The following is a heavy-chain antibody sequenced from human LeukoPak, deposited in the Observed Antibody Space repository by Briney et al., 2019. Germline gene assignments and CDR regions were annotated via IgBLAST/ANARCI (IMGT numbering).Heavy chain of an antibody. CDR1: GYSFTSYW. D-gene: IGHD5-24*01. CDR2: IYPGDSDT. Sequence: GESLKISCKGSGYSFTSYWIGWVRQMPGKGLEWMGIIYPGDSDTRYSPSFQGQVTISADKSISTAYLQWSSLKASDTAMYYCATSGRRDGYNSGDDFDIWGQGTMVTVSS. CDR3: ATSGRRDGYNSGDDFDI. V-gene: IGHV5-51*01. J-gene: IGHJ3*02.